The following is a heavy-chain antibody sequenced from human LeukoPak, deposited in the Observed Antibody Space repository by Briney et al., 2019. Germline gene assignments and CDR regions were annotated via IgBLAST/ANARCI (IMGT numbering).Heavy chain of an antibody. J-gene: IGHJ2*01. V-gene: IGHV4-39*01. CDR2: IYYIGST. CDR3: ARVHKSYWYFDL. Sequence: SETLSLTCTVSGGSISSTRYYWGWIRQPPGKGLEWIVSIYYIGSTYYNPSLKSRVTISVDTSKNQFSLKLRSVTAADTAVYYCARVHKSYWYFDLWGRGTLVTVSS. CDR1: GGSISSTRYY.